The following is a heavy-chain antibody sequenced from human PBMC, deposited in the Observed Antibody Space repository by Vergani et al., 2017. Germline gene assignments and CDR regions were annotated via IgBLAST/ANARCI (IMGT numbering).Heavy chain of an antibody. CDR2: ISYSGST. CDR3: ARVGSTTTVVTPGGNYYYYGMDV. CDR1: FDSIRNLY. J-gene: IGHJ6*02. Sequence: QVQLQESGPGLVKSSETLSLTCSVSFDSIRNLYCNWIRQPPGKGLEWIWYISYSGSTNYNPSLKSRVTISVDTSKNQFSLKLSSVTAADTAVYYCARVGSTTTVVTPGGNYYYYGMDVWGQGTTVTVSS. V-gene: IGHV4-59*11. D-gene: IGHD4-23*01.